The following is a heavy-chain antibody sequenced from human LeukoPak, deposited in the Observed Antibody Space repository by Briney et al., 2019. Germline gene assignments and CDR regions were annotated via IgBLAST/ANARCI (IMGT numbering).Heavy chain of an antibody. CDR3: AKARGRGYDTLGYYYYYMDV. D-gene: IGHD3-9*01. V-gene: IGHV3-21*04. CDR1: GFTFSSYS. CDR2: ISSSSSYI. J-gene: IGHJ6*03. Sequence: GSLRLSCAASGFTFSSYSMNWVRQAPGKGLEWVSSISSSSSYIYYADSVKGRFTISRDNSKNTLYLQMNSLRAEDTAVYYCAKARGRGYDTLGYYYYYMDVWGKGTTVTVSS.